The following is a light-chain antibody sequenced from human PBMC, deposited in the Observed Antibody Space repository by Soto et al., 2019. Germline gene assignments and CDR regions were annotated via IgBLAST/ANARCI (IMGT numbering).Light chain of an antibody. V-gene: IGKV3-15*01. Sequence: EIVMTQSPATLSVSPGERVTLSCRASQSVSSNLAWYQQKPGQTPRLLIYGASTRATGIPDRFTGSGSGTEFTLTISSLQSEDFAVYCCQQYNNWPPYTFGQGTKLEIK. CDR2: GAS. J-gene: IGKJ2*01. CDR1: QSVSSN. CDR3: QQYNNWPPYT.